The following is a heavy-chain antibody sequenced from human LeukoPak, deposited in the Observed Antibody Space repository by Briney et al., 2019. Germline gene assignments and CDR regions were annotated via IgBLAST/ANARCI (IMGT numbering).Heavy chain of an antibody. CDR1: GFSFSNYA. CDR2: ISGSNGNT. CDR3: AKEDSGSYLGGPSSNY. D-gene: IGHD1-26*01. J-gene: IGHJ4*02. Sequence: PGGSLRLSCTASGFSFSNYAMNWVRQAPGKGLEWVSTISGSNGNTHYADSVKGRFTISRDNSKNTLYLQMSSLRAEDTAVYYCAKEDSGSYLGGPSSNYWGQGTLVTVSS. V-gene: IGHV3-23*01.